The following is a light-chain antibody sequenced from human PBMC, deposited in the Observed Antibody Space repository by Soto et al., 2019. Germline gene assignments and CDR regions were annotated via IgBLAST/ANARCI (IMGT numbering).Light chain of an antibody. V-gene: IGKV3-20*01. Sequence: EILLTQSSSILCLSHWQVPTHSCRASQSVSSSYLAWYQQKPGEAPRLLNYGASSRATGIPDRFSGSGSGTYFTLTISRLEPEDFAVYYCQQYGSSRTFGQGTKVDIK. CDR1: QSVSSSY. J-gene: IGKJ1*01. CDR2: GAS. CDR3: QQYGSSRT.